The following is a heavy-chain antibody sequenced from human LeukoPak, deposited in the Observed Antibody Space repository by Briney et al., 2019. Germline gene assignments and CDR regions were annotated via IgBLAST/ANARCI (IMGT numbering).Heavy chain of an antibody. CDR3: ARDRGSGWGLRSFDY. J-gene: IGHJ4*02. D-gene: IGHD6-19*01. CDR1: GGSISSSSYY. V-gene: IGHV4-39*07. CDR2: IYYSGST. Sequence: SETLSLTCTVSGGSISSSSYYWGWIRQPPGKGLEWIESIYYSGSTYYNPSLKSRVTISVDTSKNQFSLKLSSVTAADTAVYYCARDRGSGWGLRSFDYWGQGTLVTVSS.